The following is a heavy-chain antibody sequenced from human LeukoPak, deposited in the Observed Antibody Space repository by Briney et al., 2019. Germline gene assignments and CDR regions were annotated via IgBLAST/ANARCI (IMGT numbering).Heavy chain of an antibody. CDR2: FYYGGST. CDR1: GGSITNNNYY. D-gene: IGHD6-19*01. V-gene: IGHV4-39*01. CDR3: ARRYSYSSLPDY. J-gene: IGHJ4*02. Sequence: SETLSLTCTVSGGSITNNNYYWDWIRQPPGKGLEWIGNFYYGGSTYYNPSLKSRVTISVDTSKNQFSLKLSSVTAADTAVYYCARRYSYSSLPDYWGQGTLVTVSS.